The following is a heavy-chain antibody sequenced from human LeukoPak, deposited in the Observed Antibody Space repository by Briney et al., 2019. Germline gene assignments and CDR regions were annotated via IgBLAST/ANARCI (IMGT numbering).Heavy chain of an antibody. CDR2: INHSGST. J-gene: IGHJ4*02. CDR1: SGSFSGYY. D-gene: IGHD1-26*01. V-gene: IGHV4-34*01. Sequence: SETLSLTCAVYSGSFSGYYWSWIRQPPGKGLEWIGEINHSGSTNYNPSLKSRVTISVDTSKNQFSLKLSSVTAADTAVYYCARPGYRGIVSSREDYWGQGTLVTVSS. CDR3: ARPGYRGIVSSREDY.